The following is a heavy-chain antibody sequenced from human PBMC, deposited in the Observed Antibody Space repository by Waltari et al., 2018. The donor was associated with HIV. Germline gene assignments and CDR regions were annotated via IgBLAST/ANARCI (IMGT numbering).Heavy chain of an antibody. Sequence: QVQLVQSGAEVKKPGAPVQVSCKASGTLFPDHHIHWVRLAPGQGLEWMGWINPSSGGTNSAQKLQGRVTMTWDTSINTAYMELSGLRSDDTAVYFCARDRSIVSRHYDNAVSPYFDNWGQGTLVSVSS. J-gene: IGHJ4*02. CDR3: ARDRSIVSRHYDNAVSPYFDN. V-gene: IGHV1-2*02. CDR2: INPSSGGT. CDR1: GTLFPDHH. D-gene: IGHD3-22*01.